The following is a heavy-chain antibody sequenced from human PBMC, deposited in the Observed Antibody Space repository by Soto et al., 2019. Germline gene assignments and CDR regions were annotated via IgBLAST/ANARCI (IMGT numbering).Heavy chain of an antibody. V-gene: IGHV3-30-3*01. CDR3: ARGVRAETYYNAIDY. Sequence: QVQLVECGGGVVQPGSSLRLSCAASGFSFKNYAFHWVRQAPGKGLEWVALISHNDEPKIFYADSVQGRFTISRDNFKNTVYLQMNSLRDEATAVYHCARGVRAETYYNAIDYWGQGTQVTVSS. D-gene: IGHD3-10*01. CDR2: ISHNDEPKI. J-gene: IGHJ4*01. CDR1: GFSFKNYA.